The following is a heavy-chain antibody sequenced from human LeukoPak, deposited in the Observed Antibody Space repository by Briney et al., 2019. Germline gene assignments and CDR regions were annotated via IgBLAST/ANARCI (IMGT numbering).Heavy chain of an antibody. V-gene: IGHV1-69*04. CDR3: AREEWAAGAHFDY. Sequence: ASVKVSCKASGGTFSSYAISWVRQAPGQGLEWMGRIIPILGIANYAQKFQGRVTITADKSTSTAYMELSSLRSEDTAVYYCAREEWAAGAHFDYWGQGTLVPVSS. D-gene: IGHD6-13*01. CDR2: IIPILGIA. CDR1: GGTFSSYA. J-gene: IGHJ4*02.